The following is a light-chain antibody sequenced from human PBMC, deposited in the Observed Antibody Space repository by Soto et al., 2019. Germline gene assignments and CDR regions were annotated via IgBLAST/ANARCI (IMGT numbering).Light chain of an antibody. Sequence: EIGMTQSPATLSVTPGERATVSCRASQSVFTNLAWYQQKPGQAPRLLMYSASTRANGVPARFIGSGSGTEFTLTISSLQSEDFAIYYCQQYNEWYIFGQGTKLEIK. CDR1: QSVFTN. CDR2: SAS. CDR3: QQYNEWYI. J-gene: IGKJ2*01. V-gene: IGKV3-15*01.